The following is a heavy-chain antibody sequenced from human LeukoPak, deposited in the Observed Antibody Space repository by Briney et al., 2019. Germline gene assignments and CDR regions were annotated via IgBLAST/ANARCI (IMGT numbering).Heavy chain of an antibody. CDR1: GFTFSSYW. Sequence: GGSLRLSCAASGFTFSSYWVHWVRQAPGKGLVWVSRINSDGSSTSYADSVKGRFTISRDNAKNTLYLQMNSLRAEDTAVYYCARVPDSGSAIDYWGQGTLVTVPS. D-gene: IGHD1-26*01. V-gene: IGHV3-74*01. J-gene: IGHJ4*02. CDR2: INSDGSST. CDR3: ARVPDSGSAIDY.